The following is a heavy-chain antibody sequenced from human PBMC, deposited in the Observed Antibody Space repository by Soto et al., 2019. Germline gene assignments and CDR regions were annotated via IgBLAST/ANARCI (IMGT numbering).Heavy chain of an antibody. Sequence: QVQLVQSGAEVKKPGSSVKVSCKTSGVSFNNNGIGWVRQAPGHGLEWMGGVSPPFRTSNYARKFQGRISITADGSTGTVNMELSSLTSEDTAQYYCARVLYYGSGSYSPYGMDVWGQGTRVTVSS. V-gene: IGHV1-69*01. CDR3: ARVLYYGSGSYSPYGMDV. D-gene: IGHD3-10*01. CDR2: VSPPFRTS. CDR1: GVSFNNNG. J-gene: IGHJ6*02.